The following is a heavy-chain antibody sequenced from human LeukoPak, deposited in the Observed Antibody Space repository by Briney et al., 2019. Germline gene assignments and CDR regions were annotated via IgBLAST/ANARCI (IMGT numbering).Heavy chain of an antibody. Sequence: PGGSLRLSCAASGFTFSHYPMSFVRQAPGKGLEWVSTTGGTDNTYYAASVKGRFTISSDESKSTLYLQMNNLRAEDTAIYYCAKDLRGRLLRYFDYWGRGTLVTVSS. D-gene: IGHD3-16*01. CDR3: AKDLRGRLLRYFDY. J-gene: IGHJ4*02. CDR2: TGGTDNT. V-gene: IGHV3-23*01. CDR1: GFTFSHYP.